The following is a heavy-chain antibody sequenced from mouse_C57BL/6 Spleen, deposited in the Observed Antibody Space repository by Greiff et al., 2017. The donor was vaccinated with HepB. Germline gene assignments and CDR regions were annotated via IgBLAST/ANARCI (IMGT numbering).Heavy chain of an antibody. V-gene: IGHV1-54*01. CDR1: GYAFTNYL. CDR3: ARSLYYGSSYEGYAMDY. Sequence: VQLQQSGAELVRPGTSVKVSCKASGYAFTNYLIEWVKQRPGQGLEWIGVINPGSGGTNYNEKFKGKATLTADKSSSTAYMQLSSLTSEDSAVYFCARSLYYGSSYEGYAMDYWGQGTSVTVSS. D-gene: IGHD1-1*01. J-gene: IGHJ4*01. CDR2: INPGSGGT.